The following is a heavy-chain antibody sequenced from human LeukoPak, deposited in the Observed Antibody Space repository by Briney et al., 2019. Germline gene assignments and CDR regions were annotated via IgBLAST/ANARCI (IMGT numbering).Heavy chain of an antibody. D-gene: IGHD2-2*01. Sequence: PGGSLRLSCAASGFTFSSYEMNWVRQAPGKGLEWLSYISISSGTIYYADSVKGRFTISRDNAKNSLYPQMNSLRAEDTAVYYCAPGYCSSTSCSHYFVYWGQGTLVTVSS. V-gene: IGHV3-48*01. J-gene: IGHJ4*02. CDR2: ISISSGTI. CDR3: APGYCSSTSCSHYFVY. CDR1: GFTFSSYE.